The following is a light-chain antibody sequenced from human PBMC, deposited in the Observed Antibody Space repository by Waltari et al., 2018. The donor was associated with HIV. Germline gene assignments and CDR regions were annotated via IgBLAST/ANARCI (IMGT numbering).Light chain of an antibody. CDR2: RSN. CDR3: AAWDDSLSGPV. J-gene: IGLJ3*02. V-gene: IGLV1-47*01. CDR1: SSNIGSNS. Sequence: QSVLTQPPSASGTPGQRVTISCSGRSSNIGSNSVYWYQQLPGTAPKLLIYRSNQRPSGVPDRFSGSKSGTSASLAISGLQSEDEADYYCAAWDDSLSGPVFGGGTKLTVL.